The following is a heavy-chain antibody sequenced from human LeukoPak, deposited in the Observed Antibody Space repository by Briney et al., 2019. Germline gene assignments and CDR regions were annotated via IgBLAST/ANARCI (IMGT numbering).Heavy chain of an antibody. Sequence: KPSETLSLTCTVSGGSISSSSYYWGWIRQPPGKGLEWIGSIYYSGSTYYNPSLKSRVTISVDTSKNQFSLKLSSVTAADTAVYYCARSSGRWDSNWFDPWGQGTLVTVSS. D-gene: IGHD6-19*01. CDR3: ARSSGRWDSNWFDP. V-gene: IGHV4-39*07. CDR2: IYYSGST. CDR1: GGSISSSSYY. J-gene: IGHJ5*02.